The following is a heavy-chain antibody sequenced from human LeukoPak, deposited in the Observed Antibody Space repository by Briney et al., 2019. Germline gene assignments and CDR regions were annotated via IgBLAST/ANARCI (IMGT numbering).Heavy chain of an antibody. J-gene: IGHJ6*03. CDR2: ISAYNGDT. D-gene: IGHD3-16*01. CDR1: GYTFIIYG. V-gene: IGHV1-18*01. Sequence: ASVKVSCKASGYTFIIYGFSWVRQAPGQGLEWMGWISAYNGDTNYAQKLQGRVTMTTDTSTSTAYMELRSLRSDDTAVYYCARSFGLHYYYYYMDVWGKGTTVTVSS. CDR3: ARSFGLHYYYYYMDV.